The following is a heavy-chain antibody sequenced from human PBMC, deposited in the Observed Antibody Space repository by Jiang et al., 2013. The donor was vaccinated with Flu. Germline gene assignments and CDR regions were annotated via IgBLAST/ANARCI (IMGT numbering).Heavy chain of an antibody. CDR2: IYHSGST. D-gene: IGHD2-2*01. CDR1: GGSISSSSYY. V-gene: IGHV4-39*07. Sequence: GPGLVKPSETLSLTCTVSGGSISSSSYYWGWIRQPPGKGLEWIGSIYHSGSTYYNPSLKSRVTISVDTSKNQFSLKLSSVTAADTAVYYCARGRIRYCSSTSCSNWFDPWGQGTLVTVSS. J-gene: IGHJ5*02. CDR3: ARGRIRYCSSTSCSNWFDP.